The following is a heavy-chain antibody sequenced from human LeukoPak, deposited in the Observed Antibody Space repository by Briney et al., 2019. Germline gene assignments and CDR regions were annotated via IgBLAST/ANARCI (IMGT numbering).Heavy chain of an antibody. D-gene: IGHD2/OR15-2a*01. J-gene: IGHJ4*02. V-gene: IGHV1-58*01. CDR2: IVVGSGNT. CDR1: GFTFSNSA. CDR3: AVDVIYESD. Sequence: GASVKVSCKASGFTFSNSAVQWVRQARGQRLEWIGWIVVGSGNTNYAQKFQERVTITRDMPTSTAYMELSSLRSEDTAVYYCAVDVIYESDWGQGTLVTVSS.